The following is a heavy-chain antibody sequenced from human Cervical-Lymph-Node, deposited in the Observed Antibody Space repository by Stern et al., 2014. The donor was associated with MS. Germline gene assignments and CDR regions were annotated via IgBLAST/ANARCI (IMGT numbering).Heavy chain of an antibody. D-gene: IGHD3-9*01. V-gene: IGHV1-69*01. J-gene: IGHJ4*02. CDR1: GGTFSSYA. Sequence: QVQLVHSGAEVKKPGSSVKASCKASGGTFSSYAISWVRQAPGQGLEWLGGIIPIFGRANYAHKFQGRVTITADESTSTAYMELSSLRSEDTAVYYCARGWSYDILTAYSYWGQGTLVTVSS. CDR2: IIPIFGRA. CDR3: ARGWSYDILTAYSY.